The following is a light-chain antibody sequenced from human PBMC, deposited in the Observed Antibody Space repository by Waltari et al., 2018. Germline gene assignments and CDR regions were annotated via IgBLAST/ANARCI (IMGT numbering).Light chain of an antibody. CDR2: ATS. V-gene: IGLV7-46*01. CDR1: IGAVPSGHI. J-gene: IGLJ3*02. Sequence: QAVVTQASSLTVSPGGTVTLTCGSSIGAVPSGHIPYWFQQNTGQAPKTLIYATSNKHSWTPARFSGSLLGGKAALTLSGAQPEDEADYYCLLHYGPNWVFGGGTKLTVL. CDR3: LLHYGPNWV.